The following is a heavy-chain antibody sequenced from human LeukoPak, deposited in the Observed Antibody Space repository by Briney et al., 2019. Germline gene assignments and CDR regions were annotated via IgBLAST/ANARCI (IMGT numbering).Heavy chain of an antibody. Sequence: SETLSLTCTVSGGSISGSSYYWGWIRQPPGKGLEWIGSIYYSGSTYYNPSLKSRVTISVDTSKNQFSLKLSSVTAADTAVYYCARVSGDYGGHFDYWGQGTLVTVSS. CDR3: ARVSGDYGGHFDY. V-gene: IGHV4-39*07. D-gene: IGHD4-23*01. CDR1: GGSISGSSYY. CDR2: IYYSGST. J-gene: IGHJ4*02.